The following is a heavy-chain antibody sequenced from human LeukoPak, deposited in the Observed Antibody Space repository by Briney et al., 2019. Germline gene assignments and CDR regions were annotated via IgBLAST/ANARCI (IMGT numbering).Heavy chain of an antibody. D-gene: IGHD3-3*01. V-gene: IGHV4-61*01. CDR2: IYYSGST. J-gene: IGHJ4*02. CDR3: ARRRGDFWSDYYAFDY. Sequence: SETLSLTCTVSSGSVNSGSYYWNWIRQPPGKGLEWIGYIYYSGSTNYNPFLKSRITISVDTSKNQFSLKLSSVTAADTAVYYCARRRGDFWSDYYAFDYWGQGTLVTISS. CDR1: SGSVNSGSYY.